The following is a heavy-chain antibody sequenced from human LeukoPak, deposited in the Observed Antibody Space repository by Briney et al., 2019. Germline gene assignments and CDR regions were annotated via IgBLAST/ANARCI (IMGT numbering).Heavy chain of an antibody. J-gene: IGHJ3*02. CDR2: IYHSGST. D-gene: IGHD2-2*02. V-gene: IGHV4-59*12. Sequence: SETLSLTCTVSGGSISSYYWSWIRQPPGKGLEWIGYIYHSGSTYYNPSLKSRVTISVDRSKNQFSLKLSSVTAADTAVYYCAREGYCSSTSCYTNAFDIWGQGTMVTVSS. CDR3: AREGYCSSTSCYTNAFDI. CDR1: GGSISSYY.